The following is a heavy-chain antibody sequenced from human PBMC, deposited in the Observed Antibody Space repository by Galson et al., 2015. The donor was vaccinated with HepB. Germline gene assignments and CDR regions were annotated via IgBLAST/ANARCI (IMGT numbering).Heavy chain of an antibody. CDR2: IYYSGST. D-gene: IGHD3-9*01. J-gene: IGHJ3*02. CDR3: ARRGYDILTGYPDAFDI. CDR1: GGSISSYY. Sequence: SETLSLTCTVSGGSISSYYWSWIRQPPGKGLEWIGYIYYSGSTNYNPSLKSRVTISVDTSKNQFSLKLSSVTAAGTAVYYCARRGYDILTGYPDAFDIWGQGTMVTVSS. V-gene: IGHV4-59*12.